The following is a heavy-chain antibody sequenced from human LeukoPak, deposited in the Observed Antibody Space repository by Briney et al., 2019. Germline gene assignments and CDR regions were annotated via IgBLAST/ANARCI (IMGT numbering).Heavy chain of an antibody. CDR3: ARGLNTIRYSSGWTPSGY. J-gene: IGHJ4*02. CDR1: GYTFTSYY. CDR2: INPTGGST. D-gene: IGHD6-19*01. Sequence: ASVKVPCKASGYTFTSYYMHWVRQAPGQGLEWMGLINPTGGSTGYAQKFQGRVTMTRDMSTSTDYMELSSLTSEDTAVYYCARGLNTIRYSSGWTPSGYWGQGTLVTVSS. V-gene: IGHV1-46*01.